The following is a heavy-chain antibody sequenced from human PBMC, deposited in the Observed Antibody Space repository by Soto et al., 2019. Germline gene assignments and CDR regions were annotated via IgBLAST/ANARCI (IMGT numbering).Heavy chain of an antibody. J-gene: IGHJ6*03. CDR1: GLTFDDYA. D-gene: IGHD2-15*01. CDR3: AKDEDSHYYYMDV. CDR2: ISWNSGSI. V-gene: IGHV3-9*01. Sequence: GGSLTLSCAASGLTFDDYAMHWVRQAPGKGLEWVSGISWNSGSIGYADSVKGRFTISRDNAKNSLYLQMNSLRAEDTALYYCAKDEDSHYYYMDVWGKGTTVTVSS.